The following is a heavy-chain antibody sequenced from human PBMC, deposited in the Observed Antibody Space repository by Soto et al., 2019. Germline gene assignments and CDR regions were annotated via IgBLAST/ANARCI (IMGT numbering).Heavy chain of an antibody. Sequence: PWGSLRLSCAASGFTFSSYAMSWVRQAPGKGLEWVSAISGSGGSTYYADSVKGRFTISRDNSKNTLYLQMNSLRAEDTAVYYCAKGVYRSNWYNMYFDYWGQGTLVTVSS. CDR2: ISGSGGST. J-gene: IGHJ4*02. CDR1: GFTFSSYA. CDR3: AKGVYRSNWYNMYFDY. D-gene: IGHD6-13*01. V-gene: IGHV3-23*01.